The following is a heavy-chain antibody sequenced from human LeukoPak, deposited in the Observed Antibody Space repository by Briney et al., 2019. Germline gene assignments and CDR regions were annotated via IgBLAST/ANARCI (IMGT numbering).Heavy chain of an antibody. CDR1: GFTFSSYA. V-gene: IGHV3-21*01. J-gene: IGHJ6*02. Sequence: GGSLRLSCAASGFTFSSYAMSWVRQAPGKGLEWVSSISSSSSYIYYADSVKGRFTISRDNAKNSLYLQMNSLRAEDTAVYYCAREGHSSGWLYYYGMDVWGQGTTVTVSS. D-gene: IGHD6-19*01. CDR2: ISSSSSYI. CDR3: AREGHSSGWLYYYGMDV.